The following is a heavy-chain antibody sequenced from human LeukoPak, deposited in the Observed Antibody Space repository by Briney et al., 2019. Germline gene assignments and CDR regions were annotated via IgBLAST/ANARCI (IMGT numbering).Heavy chain of an antibody. CDR3: ARAWFYYGSGLDY. CDR1: GFTFSSYS. CDR2: ISSSSSYI. J-gene: IGHJ4*02. V-gene: IGHV3-21*01. D-gene: IGHD3-10*01. Sequence: GGSLRLSCAASGFTFSSYSMNWVRQAPGKGLEWVSSISSSSSYIYYADSVKGRFTISRDNAKNSLYLQMNSLRAEDTAVYYCARAWFYYGSGLDYWGQGTLVTVSS.